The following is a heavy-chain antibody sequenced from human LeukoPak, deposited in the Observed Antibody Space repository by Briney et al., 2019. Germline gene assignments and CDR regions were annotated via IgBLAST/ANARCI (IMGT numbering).Heavy chain of an antibody. V-gene: IGHV3-21*01. D-gene: IGHD5-24*01. CDR2: ISSSSSYI. Sequence: PGGSLRLSCAASGFTFSSYSMNWVSQAPGKGLEWVSSISSSSSYIYYADSVKGRFTISRDNAKNSLYLQMNSLRAEDTAVYYCARGNGWLQFTFDYWGQGTLVTVSS. J-gene: IGHJ4*02. CDR3: ARGNGWLQFTFDY. CDR1: GFTFSSYS.